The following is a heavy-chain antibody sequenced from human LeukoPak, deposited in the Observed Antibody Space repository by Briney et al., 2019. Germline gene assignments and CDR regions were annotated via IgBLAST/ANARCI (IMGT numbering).Heavy chain of an antibody. J-gene: IGHJ6*02. CDR1: GGTFSSYA. CDR3: ARDQNHSSWRQTYYYYGMDV. Sequence: GASVKVSCKASGGTFSSYAISWVRQAPGQGLEWMGGIIPIFGTANYAQKFQGRVTITADESTSTAYMELSSLRSEDTAVYYCARDQNHSSWRQTYYYYGMDVWGQGTTVTVSS. V-gene: IGHV1-69*01. D-gene: IGHD6-13*01. CDR2: IIPIFGTA.